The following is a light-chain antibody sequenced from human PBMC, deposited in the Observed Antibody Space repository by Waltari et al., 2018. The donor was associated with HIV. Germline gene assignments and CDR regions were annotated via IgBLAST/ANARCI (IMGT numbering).Light chain of an antibody. V-gene: IGKV4-1*01. CDR1: QSVLFSSNNKNH. Sequence: DIVMTQSPASLAVSLGERATINCQSSQSVLFSSNNKNHLAWYQQKPGQPPRLLIYWASTRESGVPDRFSGSGSGTDFTLTISSLQAEDVAVYYCQQYYSSPWNFGPGTKVDI. CDR3: QQYYSSPWN. J-gene: IGKJ3*01. CDR2: WAS.